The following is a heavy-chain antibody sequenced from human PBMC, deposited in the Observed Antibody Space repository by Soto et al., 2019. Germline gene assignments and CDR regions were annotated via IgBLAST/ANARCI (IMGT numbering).Heavy chain of an antibody. D-gene: IGHD4-17*01. V-gene: IGHV3-48*01. Sequence: EVQLVESGGGLVQPGGSLRLSCAASGFTFSSYSMNWVRQAPGKGLEWVSYISSSSSTIYYADSVKGRFTISRDNAKNSLYLQMNSLRVEDTAVYYCARDYDDYGDYVGVVWFDPWGQGTLVTVSS. CDR1: GFTFSSYS. J-gene: IGHJ5*02. CDR3: ARDYDDYGDYVGVVWFDP. CDR2: ISSSSSTI.